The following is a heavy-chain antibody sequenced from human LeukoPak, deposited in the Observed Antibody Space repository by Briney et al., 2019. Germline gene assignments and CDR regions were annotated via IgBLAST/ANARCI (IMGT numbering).Heavy chain of an antibody. D-gene: IGHD3-22*01. Sequence: ASVKVSCKASGYTFTSYAISWVRQAPGQGLEWMGWISAYNGNTNYAQNLQGRVTMTTDTSTSTAYMELRSLRSDDTAVYYCARGDYYDSSGYYDYWGQGTLVTVSS. CDR3: ARGDYYDSSGYYDY. J-gene: IGHJ4*02. CDR1: GYTFTSYA. V-gene: IGHV1-18*01. CDR2: ISAYNGNT.